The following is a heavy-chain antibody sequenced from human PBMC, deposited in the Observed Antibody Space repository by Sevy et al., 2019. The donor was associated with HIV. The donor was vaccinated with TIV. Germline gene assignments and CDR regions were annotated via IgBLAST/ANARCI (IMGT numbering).Heavy chain of an antibody. CDR3: ARGPSYYSDRSGIPFIDY. D-gene: IGHD3-22*01. J-gene: IGHJ4*01. V-gene: IGHV3-48*02. CDR2: ISSSSSTI. Sequence: GGSLRLSCAASGFTFSSYSMNWVRQAPGKGLEWVSYISSSSSTIYYSDSVKGRFTISRDNAKNSLYLQMNSLRDKDTAVYYCARGPSYYSDRSGIPFIDYWGQGILVTVSS. CDR1: GFTFSSYS.